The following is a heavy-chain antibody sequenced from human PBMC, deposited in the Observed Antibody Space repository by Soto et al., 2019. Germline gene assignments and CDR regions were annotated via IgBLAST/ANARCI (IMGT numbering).Heavy chain of an antibody. CDR1: GGTFSSYA. CDR3: ARDRRLGGRDYDAFNL. V-gene: IGHV1-69*13. CDR2: IIPIFGTA. J-gene: IGHJ3*01. Sequence: GASVKVSCKASGGTFSSYAISWVRQAPGQGLEWMGGIIPIFGTADYAQKFQGRVTITADESTSTAYMELSSLRSEDTAVYYCARDRRLGGRDYDAFNLWAQGTMVTVSS. D-gene: IGHD1-26*01.